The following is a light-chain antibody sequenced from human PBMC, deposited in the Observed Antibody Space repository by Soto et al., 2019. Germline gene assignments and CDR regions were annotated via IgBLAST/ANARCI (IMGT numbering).Light chain of an antibody. CDR2: GAS. Sequence: EIVLTQSPGTLSLSPGERATLSCRASQSVSSSYLAWYQQKPGQAPRLLIYGASSRATGIPARFSGRGSGTEFTLTISSLQSEDFAVYYCQQYNMWPHTFGQGTRLEIK. V-gene: IGKV3-20*01. CDR1: QSVSSSY. J-gene: IGKJ5*01. CDR3: QQYNMWPHT.